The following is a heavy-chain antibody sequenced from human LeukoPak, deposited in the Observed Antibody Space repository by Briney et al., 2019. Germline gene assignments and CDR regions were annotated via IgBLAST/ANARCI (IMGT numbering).Heavy chain of an antibody. CDR3: AKSLRGVTPFDY. CDR1: GFTFSSYA. Sequence: RGSLRLSCEASGFTFSSYAMSWVRQAPGKGLEWVSAISGSGGSTYYADSVRGRFTISRDNSKNTLYLQMNSLRAEDTAVYYCAKSLRGVTPFDYWGQGTLVTVSS. V-gene: IGHV3-23*01. CDR2: ISGSGGST. J-gene: IGHJ4*02. D-gene: IGHD3-10*01.